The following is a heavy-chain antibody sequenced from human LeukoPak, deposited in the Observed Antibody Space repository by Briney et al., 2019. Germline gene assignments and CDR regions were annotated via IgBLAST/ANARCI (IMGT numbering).Heavy chain of an antibody. V-gene: IGHV1-24*01. CDR2: FDPEDGET. Sequence: ASVKVSCKVSGYTLTELSMHWVRQAPGKGLEWMGGFDPEDGETIYAQKFQGRVTMTEDTSTDTAYMELSSLRSEDTAVYYCATDVSFETVTTSDYWGQGTLVTVSS. D-gene: IGHD4-17*01. CDR1: GYTLTELS. J-gene: IGHJ4*02. CDR3: ATDVSFETVTTSDY.